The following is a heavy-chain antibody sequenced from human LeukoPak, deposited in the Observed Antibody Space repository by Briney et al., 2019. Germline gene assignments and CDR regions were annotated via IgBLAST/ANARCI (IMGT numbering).Heavy chain of an antibody. CDR3: ARDVSHRHLDY. CDR2: IYVDGST. V-gene: IGHV3-66*01. Sequence: GGSLRLSCAASGLIVSSNYMRWVRQAPGKGLEWVSAIYVDGSTYYTDSVKGRFTISRDNSKNTRFLQMKNMRAEDRAIYYCARDVSHRHLDYWGQGTLLTVSS. D-gene: IGHD2/OR15-2a*01. CDR1: GLIVSSNY. J-gene: IGHJ4*02.